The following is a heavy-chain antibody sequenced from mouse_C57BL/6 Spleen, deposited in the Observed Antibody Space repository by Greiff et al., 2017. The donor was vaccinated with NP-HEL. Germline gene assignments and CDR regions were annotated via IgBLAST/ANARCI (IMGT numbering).Heavy chain of an antibody. J-gene: IGHJ1*03. Sequence: EVHLVESGEGLVKPGGSLKLSCAASGFTFSSYAMSWVRQTPEKRLEWVAYISSGGDYIYYADTVKGRFTISRDNARNTLYLQMSSLKSEDTAMYYWTRDQGTTVVRYFDVWGTGTTVTVSS. V-gene: IGHV5-9-1*02. CDR1: GFTFSSYA. D-gene: IGHD1-1*01. CDR3: TRDQGTTVVRYFDV. CDR2: ISSGGDYI.